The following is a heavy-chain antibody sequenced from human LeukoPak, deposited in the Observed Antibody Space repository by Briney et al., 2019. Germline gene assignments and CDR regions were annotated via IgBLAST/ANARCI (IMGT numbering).Heavy chain of an antibody. CDR2: VYYSGST. CDR1: GGSISSSSYY. D-gene: IGHD5-24*01. V-gene: IGHV4-39*07. J-gene: IGHJ4*02. CDR3: ARARDGYTGTMGY. Sequence: SETLSLTCTVSGGSISSSSYYWGWIRQPPGTGLEWIGSVYYSGSTYYNPSLKSRVTISVDTSKNQFSLKLSSVTAADTAVYYCARARDGYTGTMGYWGQGTLVTVSS.